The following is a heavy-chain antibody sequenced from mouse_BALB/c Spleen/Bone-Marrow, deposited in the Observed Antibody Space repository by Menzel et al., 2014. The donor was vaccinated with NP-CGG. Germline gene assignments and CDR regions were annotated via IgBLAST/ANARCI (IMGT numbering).Heavy chain of an antibody. V-gene: IGHV7-3*02. J-gene: IGHJ2*01. CDR3: ARGGNDLDY. CDR1: GFTFTDYY. CDR2: IRNKANGHTT. Sequence: VHLVESGGGLVQTGGPLRLSCATSGFTFTDYYMSWVRQPPGKALEWLGFIRNKANGHTTEYSASVKGRFTISRDNSQSILYLQMNTLRAEDSATYYCARGGNDLDYWGQGTTLTVSS. D-gene: IGHD2-3*01.